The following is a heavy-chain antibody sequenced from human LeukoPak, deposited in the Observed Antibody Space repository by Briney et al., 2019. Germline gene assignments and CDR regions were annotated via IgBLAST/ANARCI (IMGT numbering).Heavy chain of an antibody. J-gene: IGHJ6*02. CDR1: GFTFSSYA. V-gene: IGHV3-30-3*01. CDR2: ISYDGSNK. Sequence: GRSLRLSCAASGFTFSSYAMHWVRQAPGKGLEWVAVISYDGSNKYYADSVKGRFTISRDNSKNTLYLQMNSLRAEDTAVYHCARAYDSSGYYYYYYGMDVWGQGTTVTVSS. CDR3: ARAYDSSGYYYYYYGMDV. D-gene: IGHD3-22*01.